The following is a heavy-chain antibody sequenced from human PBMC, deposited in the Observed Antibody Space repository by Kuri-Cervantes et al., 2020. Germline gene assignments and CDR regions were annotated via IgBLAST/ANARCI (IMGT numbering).Heavy chain of an antibody. D-gene: IGHD3-22*01. J-gene: IGHJ5*02. Sequence: GESLKISCAASGFTFSNYWMSWVRQAPGKGLEWVANIKQDGSEKYYVDSVKGRFTISRDNAKNSLYLQMNSLRAEDTAVYYCASGDYYDSSGYPAWGQGTLVTVSS. CDR2: IKQDGSEK. CDR1: GFTFSNYW. CDR3: ASGDYYDSSGYPA. V-gene: IGHV3-7*01.